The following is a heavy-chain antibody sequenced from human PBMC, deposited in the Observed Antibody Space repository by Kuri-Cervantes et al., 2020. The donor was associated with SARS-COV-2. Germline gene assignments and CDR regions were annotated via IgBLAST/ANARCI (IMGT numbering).Heavy chain of an antibody. J-gene: IGHJ4*02. CDR2: ISSSSSYT. Sequence: GFLRLSCAASGFTFSSYSMSWIRQAPGKGLEWVSYISSSSSYTNYADSVKGRFTISRDNAKNSLYLQMNSLRAEDTAVYYCARDAQVLDFWGQGTLVTVSS. CDR1: GFTFSSYS. V-gene: IGHV3-21*05. D-gene: IGHD2-2*01. CDR3: ARDAQVLDF.